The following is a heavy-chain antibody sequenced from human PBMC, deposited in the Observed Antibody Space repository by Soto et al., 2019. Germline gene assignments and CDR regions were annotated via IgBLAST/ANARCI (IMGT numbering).Heavy chain of an antibody. CDR1: GGSVSSGSYY. CDR3: ARGTYYDFWSGYYVDY. V-gene: IGHV4-61*01. CDR2: IYYSGST. D-gene: IGHD3-3*01. J-gene: IGHJ4*02. Sequence: LSLTFTVSGGSVSSGSYYWSWIRQPPGKGLEWIGYIYYSGSTNYNPSLKSRVTISVDTSKNQFSLKLSSVTAADTAVYYCARGTYYDFWSGYYVDYWGQGTLVTVSS.